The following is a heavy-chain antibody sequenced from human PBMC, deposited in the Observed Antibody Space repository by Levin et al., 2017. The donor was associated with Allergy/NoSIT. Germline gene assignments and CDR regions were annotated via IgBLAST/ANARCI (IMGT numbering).Heavy chain of an antibody. CDR3: AREYRVVVPAAFDY. CDR1: GFTFSSYA. D-gene: IGHD2-2*01. CDR2: ISYDGSNK. J-gene: IGHJ4*02. V-gene: IGHV3-30-3*01. Sequence: GGSLRLSCAASGFTFSSYAMHWVRQAPGKGLEWVAVISYDGSNKYYADSVKGRFTISRDNSKNTLYLQMNSLRAEDTAVYYCAREYRVVVPAAFDYWGQGTLVTVSS.